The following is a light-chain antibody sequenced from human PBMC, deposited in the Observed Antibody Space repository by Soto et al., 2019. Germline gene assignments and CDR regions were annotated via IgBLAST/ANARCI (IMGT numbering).Light chain of an antibody. CDR1: QSVSSSY. J-gene: IGKJ4*01. V-gene: IGKV3-20*01. CDR3: QHYRTS. CDR2: GAS. Sequence: EIVLTQSPGTLSLSPGERATLSCRASQSVSSSYLAWYQQKPGQAPRQLIYGASSRATGITDRFSGSGSGTDFTLTITRLEHEDFAVYYCQHYRTSFGGGTRVEIK.